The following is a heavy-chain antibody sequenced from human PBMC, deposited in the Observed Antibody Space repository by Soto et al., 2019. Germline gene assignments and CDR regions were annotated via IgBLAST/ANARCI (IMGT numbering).Heavy chain of an antibody. Sequence: PSETVSLTCTVSGDPITSYFWSWIRQPAGKGLEWIVHMFPGGTTSHNSSLKSRVSMSIDTSKNQFSLTLTSVTAADKAVYYCARALSGFTYGSRQFYFDYWAQGTLVTVSS. V-gene: IGHV4-4*07. CDR3: ARALSGFTYGSRQFYFDY. J-gene: IGHJ4*02. D-gene: IGHD3-10*01. CDR2: MFPGGTT. CDR1: GDPITSYF.